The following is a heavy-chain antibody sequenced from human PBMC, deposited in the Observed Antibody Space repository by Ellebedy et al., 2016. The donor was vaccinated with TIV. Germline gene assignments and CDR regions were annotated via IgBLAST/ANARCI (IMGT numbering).Heavy chain of an antibody. V-gene: IGHV4-39*07. CDR1: GGSVSTTNFY. Sequence: MPSETLSLTCTVSGGSVSTTNFYWGWVRQPPGKGLEWIGTIYYSGISQYNPSLESRVTISIDASKDQFSLRMSSLTAADTAIYYCARGYYNGGHNFSPGEWGQGTLVTVSS. J-gene: IGHJ4*01. CDR2: IYYSGIS. D-gene: IGHD3-10*01. CDR3: ARGYYNGGHNFSPGE.